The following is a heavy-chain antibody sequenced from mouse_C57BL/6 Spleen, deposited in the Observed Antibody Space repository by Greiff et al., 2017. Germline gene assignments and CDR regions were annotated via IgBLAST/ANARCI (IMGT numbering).Heavy chain of an antibody. CDR1: GYTFTSYW. J-gene: IGHJ2*01. D-gene: IGHD2-4*01. CDR2: IHPNSGST. V-gene: IGHV1-64*01. Sequence: VQLQQPGAELVKPGASVKLSCKASGYTFTSYWMHWVKQRPGQGLEWIGMIHPNSGSTNYNEKFKSKATLTVDKSSSTAYMELSSLTSEDSAVYYCARCEGYYDYDDYFDYWGQGTTLTVSS. CDR3: ARCEGYYDYDDYFDY.